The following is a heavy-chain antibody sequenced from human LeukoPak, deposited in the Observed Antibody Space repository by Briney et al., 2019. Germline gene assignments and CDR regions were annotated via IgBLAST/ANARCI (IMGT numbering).Heavy chain of an antibody. J-gene: IGHJ5*02. V-gene: IGHV3-30-3*01. CDR1: GFTFSSYA. Sequence: GGSLRLSCAASGFTFSSYALHWVRQAPGKGLEWVAVISYDGSNKYYADSVKGRFTISRDNSKNTLYLQMNSLRPEDTAVYYCARDQQLVLGGQNWFDPWGQGTLVTVSS. CDR3: ARDQQLVLGGQNWFDP. CDR2: ISYDGSNK. D-gene: IGHD6-13*01.